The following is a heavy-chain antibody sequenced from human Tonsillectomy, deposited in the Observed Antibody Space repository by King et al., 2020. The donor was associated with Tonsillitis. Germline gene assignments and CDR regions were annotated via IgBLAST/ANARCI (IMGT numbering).Heavy chain of an antibody. CDR1: GGSISSGGYS. J-gene: IGHJ5*02. V-gene: IGHV4-30-2*01. CDR2: IYHSGTT. D-gene: IGHD3-10*01. Sequence: LQLQESGSGLVKPSQTLSLTCAVSGGSISSGGYSWSWIRQPPGKGLEWIWYIYHSGTTYSNPPLKRRVSISVDRYKNQFSLKLSPMTAADTAMYYCASVIFGFGELPKYSWFDPWGQGTLVTVSS. CDR3: ASVIFGFGELPKYSWFDP.